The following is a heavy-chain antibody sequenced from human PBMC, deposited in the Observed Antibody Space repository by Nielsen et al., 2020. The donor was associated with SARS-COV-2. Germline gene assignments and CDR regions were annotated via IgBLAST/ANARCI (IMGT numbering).Heavy chain of an antibody. CDR3: VSSSSDY. CDR1: GFTFSSYW. D-gene: IGHD6-6*01. Sequence: GESLKISCAASGFTFSSYWMSWVRQAPGKGLEWVANIKQDGSEKYYVDSVKGRFTISRDNAKNSLYLQMNSLRAEDTAVYYCVSSSSDYWGQGTLVTVSS. J-gene: IGHJ4*02. CDR2: IKQDGSEK. V-gene: IGHV3-7*01.